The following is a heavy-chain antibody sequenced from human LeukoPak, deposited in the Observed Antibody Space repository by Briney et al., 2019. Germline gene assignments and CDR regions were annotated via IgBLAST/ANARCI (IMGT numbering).Heavy chain of an antibody. D-gene: IGHD3-10*01. J-gene: IGHJ4*02. V-gene: IGHV4-39*01. Sequence: SETLSLTCTVSGGSINSSSYYWGWIRQPPGEALEWIGSIYHSGYTYYNPSLKSRVTISVDTSKSQFSLKLSSVTAADTAVYYCARSSMFRGVTVDYWGQGTLVTVSS. CDR2: IYHSGYT. CDR3: ARSSMFRGVTVDY. CDR1: GGSINSSSYY.